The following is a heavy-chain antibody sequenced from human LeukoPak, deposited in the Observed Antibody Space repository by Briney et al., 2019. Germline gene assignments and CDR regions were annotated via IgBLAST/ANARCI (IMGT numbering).Heavy chain of an antibody. CDR2: IYYSGST. J-gene: IGHJ4*02. Sequence: PSETLSLTCTVSGGSISSSSYYWGWIRQPPGKGLEWIGSIYYSGSTYYNPSLKSRVTISVDTSKNQFSLKLSSVTAADTAVYYCARGWTTVTTPLDYWGQGTLVTVSS. CDR3: ARGWTTVTTPLDY. D-gene: IGHD4-17*01. V-gene: IGHV4-39*01. CDR1: GGSISSSSYY.